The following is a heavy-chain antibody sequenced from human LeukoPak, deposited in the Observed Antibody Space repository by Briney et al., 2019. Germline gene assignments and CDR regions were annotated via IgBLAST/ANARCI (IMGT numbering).Heavy chain of an antibody. V-gene: IGHV5-51*01. J-gene: IGHJ4*02. Sequence: ETLSLTCTVSGGSISSYYWSWIRQPAGKGLEWMGIIYPGDSDTRYSPSFQGQVTVSADKSISTAYLQWSSLKASDTAMYYCARTYYYDSSGFRLDYWGQGTLVTVSS. CDR1: GGSISSYY. D-gene: IGHD3-22*01. CDR2: IYPGDSDT. CDR3: ARTYYYDSSGFRLDY.